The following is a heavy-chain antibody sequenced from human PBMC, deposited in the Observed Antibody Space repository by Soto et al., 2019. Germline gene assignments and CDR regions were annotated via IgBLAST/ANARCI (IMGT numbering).Heavy chain of an antibody. Sequence: SVKVSCKASGGTFSSYTISWVRQAPGQGLEWMGRIIPILGIANYAQKFQGRVTITADKSTSTAYMELSSLRSEDTAVYYCARDGRRSGYDFDYWGQGTLVTV. CDR1: GGTFSSYT. D-gene: IGHD5-12*01. CDR3: ARDGRRSGYDFDY. J-gene: IGHJ4*02. CDR2: IIPILGIA. V-gene: IGHV1-69*04.